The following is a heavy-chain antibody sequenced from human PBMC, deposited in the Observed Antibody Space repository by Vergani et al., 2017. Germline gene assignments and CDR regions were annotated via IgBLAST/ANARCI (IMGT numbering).Heavy chain of an antibody. J-gene: IGHJ4*02. D-gene: IGHD3-10*01. CDR2: FDPEDGET. Sequence: QVQLVQSGTEVKKPGASVKVSCKVSGYTLTELSMHWVRPAPGKGLEWMGGFDPEDGETIYAQKFQGRVTMTEDTSTDTAYMELSSLRSEDTAVYYCATGITMVRGVISIWDYWGQGTLVTVSS. CDR1: GYTLTELS. CDR3: ATGITMVRGVISIWDY. V-gene: IGHV1-24*01.